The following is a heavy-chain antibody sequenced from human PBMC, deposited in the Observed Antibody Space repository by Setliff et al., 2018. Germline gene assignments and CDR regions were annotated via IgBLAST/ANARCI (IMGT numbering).Heavy chain of an antibody. D-gene: IGHD2-15*01. CDR2: ISVYSGNA. Sequence: GASVKVSCKASGYSFSDSAVSWVRQAPGQGLEWVGWISVYSGNAYYAQKLQDRVTLTTDTSTTTAYLELRSLRPDDTAVYYCARGVAPIGYCTLGSCQGFDLWGQGTLVTVSS. CDR3: ARGVAPIGYCTLGSCQGFDL. J-gene: IGHJ4*02. CDR1: GYSFSDSA. V-gene: IGHV1-18*01.